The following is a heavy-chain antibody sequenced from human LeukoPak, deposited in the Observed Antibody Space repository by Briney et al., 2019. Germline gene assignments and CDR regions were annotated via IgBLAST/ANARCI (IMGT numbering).Heavy chain of an antibody. V-gene: IGHV1-2*02. Sequence: ASVTVSCRASGYTFTDYYIHWVRQAPGHGLEWMGWINPTTGGTRYAQKFQGRVTMTRDTSISTAYMELSRLRSDDTAVYYCARVGPGSGAFDIWGQGTMVTVSS. J-gene: IGHJ3*02. CDR2: INPTTGGT. CDR1: GYTFTDYY. D-gene: IGHD3-10*01. CDR3: ARVGPGSGAFDI.